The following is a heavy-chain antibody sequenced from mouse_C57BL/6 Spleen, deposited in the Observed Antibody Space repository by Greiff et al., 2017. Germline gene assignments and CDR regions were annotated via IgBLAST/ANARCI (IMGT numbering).Heavy chain of an antibody. V-gene: IGHV1-64*01. Sequence: VQLQQPGAELVKPGASVKLSCKASGYTFTSYWMHWVKQRPGQGLEWIGMIHPNSGSTNYNEKFKSKATLTVDKSSSTAYMQLSSLTSEDSAVYYCARAVIYYDYDGSFDYWGQGTTLTVSS. CDR1: GYTFTSYW. CDR3: ARAVIYYDYDGSFDY. J-gene: IGHJ2*01. D-gene: IGHD2-4*01. CDR2: IHPNSGST.